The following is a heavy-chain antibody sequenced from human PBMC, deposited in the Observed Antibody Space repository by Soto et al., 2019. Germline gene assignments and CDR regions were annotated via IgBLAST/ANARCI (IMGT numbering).Heavy chain of an antibody. V-gene: IGHV1-2*02. CDR3: ARGNLPMYYYDSSGYPWGP. CDR2: INPNSGGT. D-gene: IGHD3-22*01. CDR1: GYTFTGYY. Sequence: ASVKVSCKASGYTFTGYYMHWVRQAPGQGLEWMGWINPNSGGTNYAQKFQGRVTMTRDTSIRTAYMELSRLRSDDTAVYYCARGNLPMYYYDSSGYPWGPWGQGTLVTVSS. J-gene: IGHJ5*02.